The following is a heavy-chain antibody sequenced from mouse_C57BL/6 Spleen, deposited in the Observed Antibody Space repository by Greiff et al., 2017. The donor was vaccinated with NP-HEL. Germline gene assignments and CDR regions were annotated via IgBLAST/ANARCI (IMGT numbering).Heavy chain of an antibody. Sequence: EVHLVGSGGGLVQPGGSLSLSCAASGFTFTDYYMSWVRQPPGKALEWLGFIRNKANGYTTEYSASVKGRFTISRDNSQSILYLQMNALRAEDSATYYCARYIGPFYAMDYWGQGTSVTVSS. D-gene: IGHD3-1*01. CDR1: GFTFTDYY. CDR2: IRNKANGYTT. CDR3: ARYIGPFYAMDY. J-gene: IGHJ4*01. V-gene: IGHV7-3*01.